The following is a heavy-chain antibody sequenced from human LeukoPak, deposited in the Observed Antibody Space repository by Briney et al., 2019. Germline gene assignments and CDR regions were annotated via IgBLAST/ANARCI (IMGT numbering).Heavy chain of an antibody. CDR1: GYTFTSYD. Sequence: ASVKVSCKASGYTFTSYDINWVRQATGQGLEWMGWMNPNSGNTGCAQKFQGRVTMTRNTSISTAYMELSSLRSEDTAVYYCARGSAGIYYYYGMDVWGQGTTVTVSS. CDR3: ARGSAGIYYYYGMDV. CDR2: MNPNSGNT. V-gene: IGHV1-8*01. J-gene: IGHJ6*02. D-gene: IGHD3-10*01.